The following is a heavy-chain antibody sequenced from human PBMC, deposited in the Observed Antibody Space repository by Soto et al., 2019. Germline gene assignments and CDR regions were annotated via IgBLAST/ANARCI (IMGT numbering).Heavy chain of an antibody. CDR3: ARVEDDRDYYGSGSYYDFDYYGMDV. CDR1: GFTVSSNY. D-gene: IGHD3-10*01. CDR2: IYSGGST. V-gene: IGHV3-66*01. J-gene: IGHJ6*02. Sequence: EVQLVESGGGLVQPGGSLRLSCAASGFTVSSNYMSWVRQAPGKGLEWVSVIYSGGSTYYADSVKGRFTISRDNSKHTLYLQMNSLRAEDTAVYYCARVEDDRDYYGSGSYYDFDYYGMDVWGQGTTVTVSS.